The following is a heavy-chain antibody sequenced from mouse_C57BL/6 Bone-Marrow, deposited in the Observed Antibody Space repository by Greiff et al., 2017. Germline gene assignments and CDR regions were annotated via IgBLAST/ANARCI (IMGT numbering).Heavy chain of an antibody. Sequence: QVQLKQPGAELVKPGASVKVSCKASGYTFTSYWMHWVKQRPGQGLEWIGRIHPSDSDTNYNQKFKGKATLTVDKSSSTAYMQLSSLTSEDSAVYYCAIPNLYDGYYWYFDVWGTGTTVTVSS. CDR2: IHPSDSDT. V-gene: IGHV1-74*01. CDR3: AIPNLYDGYYWYFDV. J-gene: IGHJ1*03. D-gene: IGHD2-3*01. CDR1: GYTFTSYW.